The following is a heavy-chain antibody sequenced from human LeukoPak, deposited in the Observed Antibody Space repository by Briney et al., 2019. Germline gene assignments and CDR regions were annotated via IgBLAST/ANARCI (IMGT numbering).Heavy chain of an antibody. Sequence: PGGSLRLSCAASGFTFSNYALHWVRQAPGKGLEWVAVISYDGSNKLYADSVRGRFTISRDNSKNTLFVQMNSLRPEDTAVYYCARGPDYDILADYFDYWGQGTLVTVSS. CDR3: ARGPDYDILADYFDY. D-gene: IGHD3-9*01. V-gene: IGHV3-30*04. CDR2: ISYDGSNK. J-gene: IGHJ4*02. CDR1: GFTFSNYA.